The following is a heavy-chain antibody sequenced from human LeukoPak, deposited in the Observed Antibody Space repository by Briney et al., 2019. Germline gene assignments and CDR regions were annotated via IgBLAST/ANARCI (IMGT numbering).Heavy chain of an antibody. CDR2: IIPIFGTA. CDR1: GGTFSSYA. Sequence: GASVKVSCKASGGTFSSYAISWVRQAPGQGLEWMGGIIPIFGTANYAQKFQGRVTITADESTSTAYMELRSLRSDDTAVYYCARDPGSRWLGYNWFDPWGQGTLVTVSS. D-gene: IGHD6-19*01. V-gene: IGHV1-69*13. J-gene: IGHJ5*02. CDR3: ARDPGSRWLGYNWFDP.